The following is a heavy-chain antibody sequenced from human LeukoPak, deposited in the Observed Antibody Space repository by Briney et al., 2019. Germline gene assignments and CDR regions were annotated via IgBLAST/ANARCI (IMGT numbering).Heavy chain of an antibody. J-gene: IGHJ4*02. D-gene: IGHD2/OR15-2a*01. Sequence: PSETLSLTCTVSGGSISSYYWSWIRQPPGKGLQWIAYISDIGSINYNPSLKSRVTISLDTSKNQFSLKLSSVTAADTAVYYCAGHHPRNTVDFWGQGTLVTVSS. CDR2: ISDIGSI. CDR1: GGSISSYY. CDR3: AGHHPRNTVDF. V-gene: IGHV4-59*08.